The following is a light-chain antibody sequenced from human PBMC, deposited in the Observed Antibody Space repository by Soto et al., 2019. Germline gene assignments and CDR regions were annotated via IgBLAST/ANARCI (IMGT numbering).Light chain of an antibody. Sequence: EVVLTQSPDTLSLSPGERATLSCRASQSVSRTYLAWYQQKPGQAPRLLIFGTSNRATGIPDRFSGSGSGTDFTLIVNFLEPEDFAVYYCQQYDHSPLTFGGGTKVDIK. J-gene: IGKJ4*01. V-gene: IGKV3-20*01. CDR1: QSVSRTY. CDR3: QQYDHSPLT. CDR2: GTS.